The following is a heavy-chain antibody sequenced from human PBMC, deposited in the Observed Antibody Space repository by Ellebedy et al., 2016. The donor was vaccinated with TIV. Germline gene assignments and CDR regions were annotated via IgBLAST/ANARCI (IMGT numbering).Heavy chain of an antibody. V-gene: IGHV3-11*01. Sequence: GESLKISCAASGFTFSDYYINWIRQAPGKGLGWVSYISRSGRTLYYADSVKGRFTISRDNAKNSLYLQMNSLRAEDTAVYYCARPLRYYDSRATSDAFDIWGQGTMVTVSS. D-gene: IGHD3-22*01. CDR2: ISRSGRTL. J-gene: IGHJ3*02. CDR3: ARPLRYYDSRATSDAFDI. CDR1: GFTFSDYY.